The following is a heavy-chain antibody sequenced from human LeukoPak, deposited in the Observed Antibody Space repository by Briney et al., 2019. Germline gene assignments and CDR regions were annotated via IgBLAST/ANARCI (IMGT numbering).Heavy chain of an antibody. CDR3: ARTIVVVPAARINYFDY. CDR1: GGSISSYY. V-gene: IGHV4-59*08. D-gene: IGHD2-2*01. Sequence: SETLSLTCTVSGGSISSYYWSWIRQPPGKGLEWIGYIYYSGSTNYNPSLKSRVTISVDTSKNQFSLKLSSVTAADTAVYYCARTIVVVPAARINYFDYWGQGTLVTVSS. CDR2: IYYSGST. J-gene: IGHJ4*02.